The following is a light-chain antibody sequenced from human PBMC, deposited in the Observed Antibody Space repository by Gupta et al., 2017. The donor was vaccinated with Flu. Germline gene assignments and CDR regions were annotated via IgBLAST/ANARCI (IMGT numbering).Light chain of an antibody. CDR2: EGY. CDR3: QSYTANCGV. J-gene: IGLJ3*02. Sequence: FLSPQPPSVSESPGKPVTISCIRSSGNLADNFVQWDQQRPRNSPRTIIFEGYNRPSGIPNRFSGAIVASSSDPTTISPQQREDEDYYCYQSYTANCGVFGGGTKVTVL. V-gene: IGLV6-57*01. CDR1: SGNLADNF.